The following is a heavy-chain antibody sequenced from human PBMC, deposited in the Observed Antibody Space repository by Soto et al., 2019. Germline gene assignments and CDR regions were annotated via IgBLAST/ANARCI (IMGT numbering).Heavy chain of an antibody. D-gene: IGHD3-3*01. J-gene: IGHJ4*02. Sequence: QVQLVESGGGVVQPGRSLRISCAASGFTFSSYAMHWVRQAPGMGLECVAVISYDGSSKYYADSVKGRFTISRDNSKNTLDLQMNSLRAEDTAVYYCARGRARFLEWLSEIDYWGQGTLVTVSS. CDR2: ISYDGSSK. CDR3: ARGRARFLEWLSEIDY. V-gene: IGHV3-30-3*01. CDR1: GFTFSSYA.